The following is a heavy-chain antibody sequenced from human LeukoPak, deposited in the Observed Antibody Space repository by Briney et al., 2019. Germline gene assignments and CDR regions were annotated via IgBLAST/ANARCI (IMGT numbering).Heavy chain of an antibody. Sequence: GASVKVSCKASGGTFSSYAISWVRQAPGQGLELMGRIIPILGIANYAQKFQGRVTITADKSTSTAYMELSSPRSEDTAVYYCAIRQRCYYYYYGMDVWGQGTTVTVSS. V-gene: IGHV1-69*04. CDR1: GGTFSSYA. J-gene: IGHJ6*02. CDR2: IIPILGIA. CDR3: AIRQRCYYYYYGMDV. D-gene: IGHD3-10*01.